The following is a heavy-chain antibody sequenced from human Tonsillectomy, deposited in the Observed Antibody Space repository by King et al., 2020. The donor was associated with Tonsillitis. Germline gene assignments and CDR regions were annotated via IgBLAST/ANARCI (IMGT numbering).Heavy chain of an antibody. V-gene: IGHV4-38-2*01. D-gene: IGHD6-13*01. Sequence: QLQESGPGLVKPSETLSLTCAVSGYSISSGYYWGWIRQPPGKGLEWIGTIYHSGSTYYNPSLKSRVTLSVDTSKNQFSLKLSSVTAADTAVYYCARGYSGSWTDYFDYWGQGTQVTVSS. J-gene: IGHJ4*02. CDR2: IYHSGST. CDR1: GYSISSGYY. CDR3: ARGYSGSWTDYFDY.